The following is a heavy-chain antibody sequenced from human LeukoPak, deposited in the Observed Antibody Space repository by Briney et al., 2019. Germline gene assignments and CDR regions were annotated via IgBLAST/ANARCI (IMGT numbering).Heavy chain of an antibody. J-gene: IGHJ4*02. V-gene: IGHV1-18*01. CDR3: ARGQTVTTWGDEFDY. Sequence: ASVKVSCKASGYTFTSYGISWVRQAPGQGLEWMGWISAYNGNTNYAQKLQGRVTMTTDTSTSTAYMELRSLRPDDTAVYYCARGQTVTTWGDEFDYWGQGTLVTVSS. D-gene: IGHD4-17*01. CDR2: ISAYNGNT. CDR1: GYTFTSYG.